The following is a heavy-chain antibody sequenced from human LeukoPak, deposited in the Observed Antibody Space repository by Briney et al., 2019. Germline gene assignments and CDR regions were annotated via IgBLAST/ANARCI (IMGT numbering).Heavy chain of an antibody. CDR3: ARDGEYSSLDY. D-gene: IGHD6-6*01. V-gene: IGHV3-30*03. CDR1: GFTFSSYG. CDR2: ISYDGSNK. Sequence: QAGGSLRLSCAASGFTFSSYGMHWVRQAPGKGLEWVAVISYDGSNKYYADSVKGRFTISRDNSKNTLYLQMNSLRAEDTAVYYCARDGEYSSLDYWGQGTLFTVSS. J-gene: IGHJ4*02.